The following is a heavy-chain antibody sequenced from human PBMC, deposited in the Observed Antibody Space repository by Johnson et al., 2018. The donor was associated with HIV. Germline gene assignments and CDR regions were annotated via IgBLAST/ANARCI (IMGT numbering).Heavy chain of an antibody. CDR1: GFTVSNNF. J-gene: IGHJ3*02. V-gene: IGHV3-66*02. Sequence: VQLVESGGGLVQPGGSLRLSCAASGFTVSNNFMNWVRQAPGKGLEWVSLIYSGGNKYYADSVKGRFTISRDNSKNTLYLQMNSLRGEDTAVYYCARGDFWSGYPDAFDIWGQGTMVTVSS. CDR3: ARGDFWSGYPDAFDI. CDR2: IYSGGNK. D-gene: IGHD3-3*01.